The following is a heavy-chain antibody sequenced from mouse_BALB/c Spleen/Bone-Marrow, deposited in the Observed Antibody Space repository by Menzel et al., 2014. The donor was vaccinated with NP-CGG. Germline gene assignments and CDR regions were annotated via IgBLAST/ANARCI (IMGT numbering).Heavy chain of an antibody. J-gene: IGHJ2*01. Sequence: QLQQSGAELVKPGASVKLSCKASGYTFXSYYMYWVKQRPGQGLEWIGEINPSNGGTNFNEKFKSKATLTVDKPSSTAYMQLSSLTSEDSAVYYCTRHGNYYFDYWGQGTTLTVSS. CDR1: GYTFXSYY. CDR2: INPSNGGT. V-gene: IGHV1S81*02. D-gene: IGHD2-1*01. CDR3: TRHGNYYFDY.